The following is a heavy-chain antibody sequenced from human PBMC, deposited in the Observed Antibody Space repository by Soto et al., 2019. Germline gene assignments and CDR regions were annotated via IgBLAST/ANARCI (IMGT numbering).Heavy chain of an antibody. J-gene: IGHJ6*02. CDR1: GYTFTSYY. V-gene: IGHV1-46*01. Sequence: GAAVKVSCKASGYTFTSYYMHWVRQAPGQGLEWMGIINPSGGSTSYAQKFQGRVTMSMDTSTSTVYMELSSLRSEDTAVYYCARDHSSIAARPGLNNYYYGMDVWGQGTTVTVSS. CDR2: INPSGGST. D-gene: IGHD6-6*01. CDR3: ARDHSSIAARPGLNNYYYGMDV.